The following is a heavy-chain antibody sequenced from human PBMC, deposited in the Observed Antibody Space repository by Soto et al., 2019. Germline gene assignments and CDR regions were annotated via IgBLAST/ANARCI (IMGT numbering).Heavy chain of an antibody. V-gene: IGHV3-49*03. J-gene: IGHJ4*02. CDR3: TRPWSGHCSGGSCDKYYFDY. Sequence: PGGSLRLSCTASGFTFGDYAMSWFRQAPGKGLEWVGFIRSKAYGGTTEYAASVKGRFTISRDDSKSIAYLQMNSLKTEDTAVYYCTRPWSGHCSGGSCDKYYFDYWGQGTLVTVSS. CDR2: IRSKAYGGTT. D-gene: IGHD2-15*01. CDR1: GFTFGDYA.